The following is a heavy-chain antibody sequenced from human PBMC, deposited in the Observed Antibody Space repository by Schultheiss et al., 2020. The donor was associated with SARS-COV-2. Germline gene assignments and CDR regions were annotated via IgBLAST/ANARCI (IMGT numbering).Heavy chain of an antibody. V-gene: IGHV1-2*02. Sequence: ASVKVSCKASGGTFSSYAISWVRQAPGQGLEWMGWINPNSGGTNYAQKFQGRVTISADKSISTAYLQWSSLKASDTAMYYCARHLYFDLWGRGTLVTVSS. CDR2: INPNSGGT. J-gene: IGHJ2*01. CDR3: ARHLYFDL. D-gene: IGHD3-3*02. CDR1: GGTFSSYA.